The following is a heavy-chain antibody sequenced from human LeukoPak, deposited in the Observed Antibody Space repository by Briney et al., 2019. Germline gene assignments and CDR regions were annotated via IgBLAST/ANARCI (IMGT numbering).Heavy chain of an antibody. CDR3: ARGLDGYCSSGGCYSIPYYFDY. CDR2: IYSGGNT. V-gene: IGHV3-66*01. J-gene: IGHJ4*02. Sequence: AGGSLRLSCAASGFTVSSNYMSWVRQAPGKGLEWVSVIYSGGNTYYADSVKGRFTISRDSSKNTLYLQMNSLRAEDTAVYYCARGLDGYCSSGGCYSIPYYFDYWGQGTLVTVSS. D-gene: IGHD2-15*01. CDR1: GFTVSSNY.